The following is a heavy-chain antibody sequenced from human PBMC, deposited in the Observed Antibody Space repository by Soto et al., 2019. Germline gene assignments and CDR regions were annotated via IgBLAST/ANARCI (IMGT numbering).Heavy chain of an antibody. V-gene: IGHV3-23*01. CDR2: ISGGGGNT. Sequence: EVQLLESGGGLVQPGGSLRLSCAASGFTFSSYAMSWVRQAPGKGLEWVSDISGGGGNTYYADSVRGRFTISRDNSKTTLYLQMNSLRAEDTANYYCAKDRLSSGSGVRFDPWGQGTLVTVSS. J-gene: IGHJ5*02. D-gene: IGHD6-19*01. CDR3: AKDRLSSGSGVRFDP. CDR1: GFTFSSYA.